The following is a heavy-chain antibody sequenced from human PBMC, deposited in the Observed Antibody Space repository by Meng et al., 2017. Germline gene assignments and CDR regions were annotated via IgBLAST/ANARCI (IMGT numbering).Heavy chain of an antibody. Sequence: SETLSLTCAVYGGSFSGYYWSWIRQPPGKGLEWIGEINHSGSTNYNPSLKSRVTISVDTSKNQFSLKLSSVTAADTAVYYCARAEGGSGWYSADYYYGMDVWGQGTTVTVSS. V-gene: IGHV4-34*01. CDR1: GGSFSGYY. CDR2: INHSGST. J-gene: IGHJ6*02. CDR3: ARAEGGSGWYSADYYYGMDV. D-gene: IGHD6-19*01.